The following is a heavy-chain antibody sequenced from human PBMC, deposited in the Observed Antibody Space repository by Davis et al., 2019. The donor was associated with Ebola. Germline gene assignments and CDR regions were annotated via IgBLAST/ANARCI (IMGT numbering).Heavy chain of an antibody. D-gene: IGHD3-10*01. V-gene: IGHV4-59*01. CDR3: ARARRGNPYGFFWFFDL. CDR2: ISYRGNA. Sequence: SETLSLTCTVSGGSIGSYFWNWIRQTPGKGLEWIGSISYRGNADYYPSLKSRATISLDNSGNQFSLKLTSVTTADTALYFCARARRGNPYGFFWFFDLWGRGTLVAVSS. CDR1: GGSIGSYF. J-gene: IGHJ2*01.